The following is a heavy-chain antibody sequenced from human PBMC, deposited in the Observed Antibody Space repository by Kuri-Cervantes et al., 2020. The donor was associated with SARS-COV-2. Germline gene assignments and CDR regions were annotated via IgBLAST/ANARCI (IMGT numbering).Heavy chain of an antibody. CDR3: ARVVPAADEGLYYYYMDV. Sequence: QTLPLPRAVSGYSICSGYYWSWIRQPPGKGLEWIGYIYYSGSTHYNPSLKSRVTMSVDTSKNQFSLKLSSVTAADTAVYYCARVVPAADEGLYYYYMDVWGKGTTVTVSS. J-gene: IGHJ6*03. D-gene: IGHD2-2*01. CDR1: GYSICSGYY. CDR2: IYYSGST. V-gene: IGHV4-59*12.